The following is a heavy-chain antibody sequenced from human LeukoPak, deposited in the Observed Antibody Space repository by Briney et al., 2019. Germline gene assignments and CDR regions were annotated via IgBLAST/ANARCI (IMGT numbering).Heavy chain of an antibody. CDR1: GYTFTTYY. D-gene: IGHD3-22*01. Sequence: ASVKVYCKASGYTFTTYYMHWVRQAPGQGLEWMGILNPSSGSTSYAQRFQGRVTMTRDTSTSTFYMELRSLKSEDTAVYYCARDGEYYDSSGSYFDYWGQGTAVTVSS. CDR3: ARDGEYYDSSGSYFDY. CDR2: LNPSSGST. V-gene: IGHV1-46*01. J-gene: IGHJ4*02.